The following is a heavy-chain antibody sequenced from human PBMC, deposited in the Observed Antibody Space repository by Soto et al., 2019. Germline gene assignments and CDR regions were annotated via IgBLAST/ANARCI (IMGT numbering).Heavy chain of an antibody. CDR2: ISAYNGNT. J-gene: IGHJ4*02. CDR3: ARHVDGYVQNFDY. V-gene: IGHV1-18*01. CDR1: GYTFTSYS. Sequence: ASAKVSCKASGYTFTSYSISWVRQAPGQGLEWMGWISAYNGNTNYAQKLQGRVTMTTDTSTSTAYMELRSLRSDDTAVCYCARHVDGYVQNFDYWGQGTLVTVSS. D-gene: IGHD5-12*01.